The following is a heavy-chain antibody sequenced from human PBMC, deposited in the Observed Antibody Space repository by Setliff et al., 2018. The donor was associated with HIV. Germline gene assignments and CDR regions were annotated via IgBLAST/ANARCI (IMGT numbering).Heavy chain of an antibody. CDR1: GGSISSGSYY. D-gene: IGHD2-15*01. J-gene: IGHJ4*02. CDR2: IYSSGST. Sequence: PSETLSLTCTVSGGSISSGSYYWNWIRQPAGKGLEWIGHIYSSGSTNYNPSLKSRVTISVDTSKNQFSLKLSSVTAADTAVYYCARVVDADYLDYWGQGTPVTVSS. V-gene: IGHV4-61*09. CDR3: ARVVDADYLDY.